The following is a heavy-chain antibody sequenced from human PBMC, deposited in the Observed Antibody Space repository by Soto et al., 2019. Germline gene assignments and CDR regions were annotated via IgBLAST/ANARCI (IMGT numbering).Heavy chain of an antibody. CDR1: GGTFSSYA. CDR2: IIPIFGTA. Sequence: ASVKVSCKASGGTFSSYAISWVRQAPGQGLEWMGGIIPIFGTANYAQKFQGRVTITADESTSTAYMELSSLRSEDTAVYHCASSPARPGYYYYYGMDVWGQGTTVTV. J-gene: IGHJ6*02. CDR3: ASSPARPGYYYYYGMDV. D-gene: IGHD6-6*01. V-gene: IGHV1-69*13.